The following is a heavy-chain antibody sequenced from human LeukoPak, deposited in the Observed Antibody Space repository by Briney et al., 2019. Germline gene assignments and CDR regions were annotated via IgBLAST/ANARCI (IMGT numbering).Heavy chain of an antibody. CDR2: INPNSGGT. CDR1: GYTFTGYY. D-gene: IGHD2-15*01. CDR3: ARSLGYCSGGSCYPGAL. Sequence: GASVKVSCKASGYTFTGYYMHWVRQAPGQGLEWMGWINPNSGGTNYAQKFQGRVTMTRDTSISTAYMELRSLRSDDTAVYYCARSLGYCSGGSCYPGALWGQGTLVTVSS. V-gene: IGHV1-2*02. J-gene: IGHJ4*02.